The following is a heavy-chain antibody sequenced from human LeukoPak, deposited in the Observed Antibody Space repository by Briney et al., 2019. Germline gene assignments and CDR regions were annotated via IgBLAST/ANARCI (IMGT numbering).Heavy chain of an antibody. D-gene: IGHD6-6*01. CDR1: GGSISSSSYY. Sequence: TPSETLSLTCTVSGGSISSSSYYWGWIRQPPGKGLEWIGSIYYSGSTYYNPSLKSRVTISVDTSKNQFSLKLSSVTAADTAVYYCARGIAAYSSSSAAFDIWGQGTMVTVSS. CDR3: ARGIAAYSSSSAAFDI. CDR2: IYYSGST. V-gene: IGHV4-39*07. J-gene: IGHJ3*02.